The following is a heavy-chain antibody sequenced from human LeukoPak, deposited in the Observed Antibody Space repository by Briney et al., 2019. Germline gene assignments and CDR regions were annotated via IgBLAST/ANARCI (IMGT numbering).Heavy chain of an antibody. Sequence: AETLSLMCTLSGGSISSYYWNWLRPPPGQGLEWIGHIYYSGRTNYNPSLKSRVTISVDTSKNQFSLKLSSVTAADTAVYYCARTSITAMVFGFDYWGQGTLVTVSS. CDR3: ARTSITAMVFGFDY. CDR1: GGSISSYY. J-gene: IGHJ4*02. D-gene: IGHD5-18*01. CDR2: IYYSGRT. V-gene: IGHV4-59*01.